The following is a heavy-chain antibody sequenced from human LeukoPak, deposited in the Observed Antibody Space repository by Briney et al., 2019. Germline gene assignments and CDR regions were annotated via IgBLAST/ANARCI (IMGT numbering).Heavy chain of an antibody. J-gene: IGHJ6*02. Sequence: SETLSLTCDVYGGSLIGHYWSWIRQPPGKGLEWIWEINHSGNTNYNPSLKNRVTISVDTSKNQSSLRLSAVTAADTAVYHCARGGIMVRQSINFLFFYGMDVWGHGTTVTVSS. CDR2: INHSGNT. D-gene: IGHD3-10*01. V-gene: IGHV4-34*01. CDR1: GGSLIGHY. CDR3: ARGGIMVRQSINFLFFYGMDV.